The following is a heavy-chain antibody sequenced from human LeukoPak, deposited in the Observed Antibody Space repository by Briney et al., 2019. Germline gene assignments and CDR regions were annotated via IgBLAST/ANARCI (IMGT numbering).Heavy chain of an antibody. CDR2: ISSSSSYI. Sequence: GGSLRLSCAASGLSFSSYDMVWVRQPPGKGLEWVSSISSSSSYIYYADSVKGGFTISRDNAKNSLYLQMNSLRAEDTAVYFCARDYGDLDYWGQGTLVTVSS. D-gene: IGHD2-21*02. CDR1: GLSFSSYD. J-gene: IGHJ4*02. CDR3: ARDYGDLDY. V-gene: IGHV3-21*01.